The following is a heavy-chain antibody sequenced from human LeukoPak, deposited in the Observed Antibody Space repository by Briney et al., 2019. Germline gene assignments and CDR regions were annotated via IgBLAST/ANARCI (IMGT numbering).Heavy chain of an antibody. CDR3: ATDSGNWNGASTQPYYYYYYYMDV. V-gene: IGHV1-24*01. D-gene: IGHD1-1*01. Sequence: ASVKVSCKVSGYTLTELSMHWVRQAPGKGLEWMGGVDPEDGETIYAQKFQGRVTMTEDTSTDTAYMELSSLRSEDTAVYYCATDSGNWNGASTQPYYYYYYYMDVWGKGTTVTVSS. J-gene: IGHJ6*03. CDR1: GYTLTELS. CDR2: VDPEDGET.